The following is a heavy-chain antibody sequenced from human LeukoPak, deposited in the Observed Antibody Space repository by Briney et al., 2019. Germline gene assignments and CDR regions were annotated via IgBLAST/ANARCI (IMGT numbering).Heavy chain of an antibody. V-gene: IGHV1-18*01. J-gene: IGHJ4*02. Sequence: GASVKVSCKASGYTFTSYGISWVRQAPGQGLEWMGWISAYNGNTNYAQKLQGRVTMTTDTSTSTAYMELRSLRSDDTAVYYCARDPYYYDSSGYYYWGQGTLSPSPQ. CDR3: ARDPYYYDSSGYYY. CDR2: ISAYNGNT. CDR1: GYTFTSYG. D-gene: IGHD3-22*01.